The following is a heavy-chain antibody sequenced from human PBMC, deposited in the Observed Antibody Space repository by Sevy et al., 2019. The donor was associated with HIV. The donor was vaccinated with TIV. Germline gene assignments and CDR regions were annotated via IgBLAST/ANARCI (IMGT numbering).Heavy chain of an antibody. J-gene: IGHJ4*02. CDR2: ISSSSSTI. V-gene: IGHV3-48*02. Sequence: GGSLRLSCAASGFTFSSYSMNWVRQAPGKGLEWVSYISSSSSTIYYADSGKGRFTISRGNAKNSLYLQMNSLRDEDTAVYYCARDSVTDGIRPYGIVGATPRYWGQGTLVTVSS. CDR1: GFTFSSYS. D-gene: IGHD1-26*01. CDR3: ARDSVTDGIRPYGIVGATPRY.